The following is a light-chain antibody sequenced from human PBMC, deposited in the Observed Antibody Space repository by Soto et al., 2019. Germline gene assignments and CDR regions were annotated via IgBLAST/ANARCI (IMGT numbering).Light chain of an antibody. CDR1: SSDVGGYNF. Sequence: QSVLTQPPSASGSPGQSVTVSCTGNSSDVGGYNFVSRYQQHPGKAPKLLIYDVSKRPSGVPDRFSGSKSGNTASLTVSGLQAEDEADYYCSSYAGTHIVFGTGTKVTVL. CDR3: SSYAGTHIV. J-gene: IGLJ1*01. V-gene: IGLV2-8*01. CDR2: DVS.